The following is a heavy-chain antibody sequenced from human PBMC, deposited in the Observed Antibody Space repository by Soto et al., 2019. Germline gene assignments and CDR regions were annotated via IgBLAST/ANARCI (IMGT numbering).Heavy chain of an antibody. V-gene: IGHV1-18*01. D-gene: IGHD1-26*01. Sequence: QVHLVQSGVEVKTPGASVKVSCQASGYTFFTYDISWVRQAPGQGLEWMGWISTYSGDTKYAQKFQGRVTMTTGTSTTTAYLELRSLRSDDTAVSYCARHHGPTTSENWFDPLGQGTLVTVSS. J-gene: IGHJ5*02. CDR1: GYTFFTYD. CDR3: ARHHGPTTSENWFDP. CDR2: ISTYSGDT.